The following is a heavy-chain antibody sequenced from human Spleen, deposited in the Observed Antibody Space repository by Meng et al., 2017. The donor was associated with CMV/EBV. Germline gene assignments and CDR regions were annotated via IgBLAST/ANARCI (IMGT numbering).Heavy chain of an antibody. CDR1: GGSISSYY. V-gene: IGHV4-59*01. Sequence: SETLSLTCSVSGGSISSYYWSWIRQPPGKGLEWIGYIYYSGSTNYNPSLKSRVTISVDTSKNQFSLRMTSVTAADTAVYYCARGSYSSAWYFDYWGQGALVTVSS. CDR3: ARGSYSSAWYFDY. D-gene: IGHD6-19*01. CDR2: IYYSGST. J-gene: IGHJ4*02.